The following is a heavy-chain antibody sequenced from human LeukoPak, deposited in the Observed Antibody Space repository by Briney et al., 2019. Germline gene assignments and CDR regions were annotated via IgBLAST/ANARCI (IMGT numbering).Heavy chain of an antibody. CDR2: IYYSGST. V-gene: IGHV4-59*01. CDR1: GGSISSYY. CDR3: ARGSGIAAAGTY. J-gene: IGHJ4*02. D-gene: IGHD6-13*01. Sequence: TSETLSLTCTVSGGSISSYYWSWIRQPPGKGLEWIGYIYYSGSTNYNPSLKSRVTISVDTSKNQFSLELSSVTAADTAVYYCARGSGIAAAGTYWGQGTLVTVSS.